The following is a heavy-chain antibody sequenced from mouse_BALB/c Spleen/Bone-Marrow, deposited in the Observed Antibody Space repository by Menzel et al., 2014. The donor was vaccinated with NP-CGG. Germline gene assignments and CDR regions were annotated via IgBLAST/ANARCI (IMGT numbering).Heavy chain of an antibody. J-gene: IGHJ4*01. V-gene: IGHV14-1*02. Sequence: VQLKQSGAEIVRPGALVKLSCEASGFNIKDYYMQWVKQRPEQGLEWIGWIDPENGNTIYDPKFQGKASITADTSSNTAYLQLSSLTSEDTAVYYCARGDGYAMDYWGQGTSVTVSS. CDR3: ARGDGYAMDY. CDR2: IDPENGNT. CDR1: GFNIKDYY.